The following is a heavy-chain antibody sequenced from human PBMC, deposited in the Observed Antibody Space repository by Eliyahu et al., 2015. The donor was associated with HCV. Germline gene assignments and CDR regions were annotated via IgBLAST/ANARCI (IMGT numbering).Heavy chain of an antibody. D-gene: IGHD6-19*01. CDR2: IHYSGST. J-gene: IGHJ5*02. V-gene: IGHV4-59*01. CDR3: ASGGGGIAVTGTGGWFDP. CDR1: GGSITTYY. Sequence: QVQLQESGPGLVKPSETLSLTCTVSGGSITTYYWSWIRQPPGKGLEWIGFIHYSGSTNYNPPLKSRVTISIDMSKNQFSLNLTSVTAADTAMYYCASGGGGIAVTGTGGWFDPWGQGTLVTVSS.